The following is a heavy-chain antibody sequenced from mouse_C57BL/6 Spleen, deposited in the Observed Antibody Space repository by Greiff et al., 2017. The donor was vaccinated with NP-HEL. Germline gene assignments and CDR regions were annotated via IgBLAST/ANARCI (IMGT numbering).Heavy chain of an antibody. D-gene: IGHD1-1*01. CDR1: GFSLTSYG. J-gene: IGHJ3*01. Sequence: QVQLQQSGPGLVQPSQSLSITCTVSGFSLTSYGVHWVRQSPGKGLEWLGVIWSGGSTDYNAAFISRLSISKDNSKSQVFFKMNSLQADDTAIYYCARRHGSSYGFAYWGQGTLVTVSA. V-gene: IGHV2-2*01. CDR2: IWSGGST. CDR3: ARRHGSSYGFAY.